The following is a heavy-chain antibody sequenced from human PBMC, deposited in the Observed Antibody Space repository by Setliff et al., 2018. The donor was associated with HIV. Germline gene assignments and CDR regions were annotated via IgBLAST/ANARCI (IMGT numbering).Heavy chain of an antibody. Sequence: SETLSLTCTVYGGSLSGYYWRWIRQPPGKGLEWIGDVSHTGTTNYNPSLKSQITISADTPKNQFSLKRSSVTAADSAVYYCSRVVSYSGTYWFWRVASFDLWGPGTMVTVSS. J-gene: IGHJ3*01. CDR1: GGSLSGYY. D-gene: IGHD1-26*01. CDR2: VSHTGTT. V-gene: IGHV4-34*01. CDR3: SRVVSYSGTYWFWRVASFDL.